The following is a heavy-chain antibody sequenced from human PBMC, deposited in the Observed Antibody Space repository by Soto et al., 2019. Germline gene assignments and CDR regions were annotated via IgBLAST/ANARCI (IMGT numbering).Heavy chain of an antibody. D-gene: IGHD4-17*01. Sequence: QLQLQESGPGLVKPSETLSLTCTVSGGSISSSSYYWGWIRQPPGKGLEWIGSIYYSGSTYYNPSLKSRVTISVDTSKNQFSLKLRSVTAADTAVYYCARKEGYGDYAQNWYFDLWGRGTLVTVSS. V-gene: IGHV4-39*01. J-gene: IGHJ2*01. CDR2: IYYSGST. CDR1: GGSISSSSYY. CDR3: ARKEGYGDYAQNWYFDL.